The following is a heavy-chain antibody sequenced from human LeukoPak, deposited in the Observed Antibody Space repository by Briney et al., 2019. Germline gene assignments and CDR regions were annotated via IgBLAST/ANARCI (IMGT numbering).Heavy chain of an antibody. CDR2: ISGSGDAT. Sequence: HPGGSLRLSCAASGFTFSSYGMNWVRQAPGKGLQWVSAISGSGDATYYADSVKGRFTISRDNSKNTVYLQMNSLRGEDTAVYYCAKDSEGLLVWFGELSVWGKGTTVTVSS. D-gene: IGHD3-10*01. CDR1: GFTFSSYG. J-gene: IGHJ6*04. V-gene: IGHV3-23*01. CDR3: AKDSEGLLVWFGELSV.